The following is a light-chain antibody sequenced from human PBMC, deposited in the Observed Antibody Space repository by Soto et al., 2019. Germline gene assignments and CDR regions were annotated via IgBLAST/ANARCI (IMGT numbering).Light chain of an antibody. J-gene: IGKJ5*01. V-gene: IGKV3-20*01. CDR1: QSISTNY. CDR3: QQYGRT. Sequence: EIVLTQSPGTLSLSPGESATLSCRVSQSISTNYLAWYQQKPGQAPRLLIYAASSRLTGIPDRFSGGGSGTDFTLTISRLEPEDFAVYYCQQYGRTFGQGTRLEMK. CDR2: AAS.